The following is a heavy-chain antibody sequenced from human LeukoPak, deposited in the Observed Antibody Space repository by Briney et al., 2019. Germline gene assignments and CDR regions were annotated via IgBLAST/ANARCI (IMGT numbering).Heavy chain of an antibody. Sequence: ASVKVSRKASGYTFPSNGVSWVRHAPGQGLEWMGWISTYNGNTNYAQKFQGRVTMTTDTATSTAYMELRGLRSDDTAMYYCAKIVVAIVAHDSWGQGTLITVSS. D-gene: IGHD2-15*01. J-gene: IGHJ4*02. CDR1: GYTFPSNG. CDR2: ISTYNGNT. V-gene: IGHV1-18*01. CDR3: AKIVVAIVAHDS.